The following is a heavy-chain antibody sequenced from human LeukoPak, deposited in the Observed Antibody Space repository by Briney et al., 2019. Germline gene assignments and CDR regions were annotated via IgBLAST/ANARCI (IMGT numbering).Heavy chain of an antibody. V-gene: IGHV7-4-1*04. CDR3: ARGRYSSGQYYFDY. J-gene: IGHJ4*02. Sequence: ASVKVSCKASGYTFTSYAMNWVRQAPGQGLEWMGWINTNTGNPTYAQGFTGRFVFSLDTSVSMAYLQISSLKAEDTAVYYCARGRYSSGQYYFDYWGQGTLVTVSS. CDR1: GYTFTSYA. D-gene: IGHD6-19*01. CDR2: INTNTGNP.